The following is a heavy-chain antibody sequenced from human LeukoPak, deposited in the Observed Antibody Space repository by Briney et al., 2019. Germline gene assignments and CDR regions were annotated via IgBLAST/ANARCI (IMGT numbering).Heavy chain of an antibody. CDR2: IYSGGST. D-gene: IGHD2-2*01. J-gene: IGHJ4*02. CDR1: GFTVSSNY. Sequence: PGGSLRLSCAASGFTVSSNYMSWVRQAPGKGLEWVSVIYSGGSTYYADSVKGRFTISRDNSKNTPYLQMNSLRAEDTAVYYCARDWQYQPLHHWGQGTLVTVSS. CDR3: ARDWQYQPLHH. V-gene: IGHV3-66*01.